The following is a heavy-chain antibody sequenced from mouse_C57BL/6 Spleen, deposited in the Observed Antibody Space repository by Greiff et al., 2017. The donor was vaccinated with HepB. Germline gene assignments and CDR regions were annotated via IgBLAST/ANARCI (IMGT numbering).Heavy chain of an antibody. J-gene: IGHJ1*03. CDR2: ISSGGDYI. CDR3: TRVDYGSSYWYFDV. CDR1: GFTFSSYA. D-gene: IGHD1-1*01. V-gene: IGHV5-9-1*02. Sequence: EVKLMESGEGLVKPGGSLKLSCAASGFTFSSYAMSWVRQTPEKRLEWVAYISSGGDYIYYADTVKGRFTISRDNARNTLYLQMSSLKSEDTAMYYCTRVDYGSSYWYFDVWGTGTTVTVSS.